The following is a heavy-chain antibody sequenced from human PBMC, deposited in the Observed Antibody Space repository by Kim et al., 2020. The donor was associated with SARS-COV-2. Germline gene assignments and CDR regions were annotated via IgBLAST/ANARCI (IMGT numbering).Heavy chain of an antibody. Sequence: YAQKSQGRVTMTRNTSISTAYMELSSLRSEDTAVYYCATPYYYGSGGFDYWGQGTLVTVSS. D-gene: IGHD3-10*01. CDR3: ATPYYYGSGGFDY. V-gene: IGHV1-8*01. J-gene: IGHJ4*02.